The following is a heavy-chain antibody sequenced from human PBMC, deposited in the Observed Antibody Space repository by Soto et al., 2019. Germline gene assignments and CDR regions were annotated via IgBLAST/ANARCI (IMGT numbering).Heavy chain of an antibody. Sequence: GGSLRLSCSASGFTFSSYAMHWVRQAPGKGLEYVSAISSNGGSTYYADSVKGSFTISRDNSKNTLYLQMSSLRAEDTAVYYCVKVGRRYSYGTAYFDYWGQGTLVTVSS. V-gene: IGHV3-64D*08. D-gene: IGHD5-18*01. CDR2: ISSNGGST. CDR1: GFTFSSYA. J-gene: IGHJ4*02. CDR3: VKVGRRYSYGTAYFDY.